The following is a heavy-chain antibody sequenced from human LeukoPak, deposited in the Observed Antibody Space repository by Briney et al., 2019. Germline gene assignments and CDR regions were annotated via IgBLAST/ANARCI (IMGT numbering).Heavy chain of an antibody. CDR1: GCSFTSYW. Sequence: GESLKISCKGSGCSFTSYWIGWVRQMPGKGLEWMGIIYPGDSDTRYSPSFQGQVTISADKSISTAYLQWSSLKASDTAMYYCARGEIRFLEWLSDAFDIWGQGTMVTVSS. J-gene: IGHJ3*02. D-gene: IGHD3-3*01. V-gene: IGHV5-51*01. CDR2: IYPGDSDT. CDR3: ARGEIRFLEWLSDAFDI.